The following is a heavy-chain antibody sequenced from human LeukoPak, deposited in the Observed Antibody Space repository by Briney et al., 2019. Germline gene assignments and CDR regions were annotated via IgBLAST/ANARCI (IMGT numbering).Heavy chain of an antibody. D-gene: IGHD4-23*01. V-gene: IGHV3-49*03. CDR1: GFSFGDYV. J-gene: IGHJ4*02. CDR2: IRSKAYGGTT. CDR3: SFYGGNSDVFFDY. Sequence: GGSLRLSCTASGFSFGDYVMNWFRQAPGKGLEWVGFIRSKAYGGTTEYAASVKGRFTISRDDAKSIAHLQMNSLKTEDTAVYFCSFYGGNSDVFFDYWGQGTLVTVSS.